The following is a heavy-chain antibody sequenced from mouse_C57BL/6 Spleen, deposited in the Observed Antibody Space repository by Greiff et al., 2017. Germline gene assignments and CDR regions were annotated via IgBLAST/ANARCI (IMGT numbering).Heavy chain of an antibody. Sequence: EVQVVESGGGLVQPKGSLKLSCAASGFTFNTYAMHWVRQAPGKGLEWVARISSKSSNYATYYAVSVKDRFTISRDDSQSMLYLQMNNLKTEDTAMYYGVRRDDYDAMDYWGQGTSVTVSS. CDR3: VRRDDYDAMDY. CDR1: GFTFNTYA. J-gene: IGHJ4*01. CDR2: ISSKSSNYAT. V-gene: IGHV10-3*01.